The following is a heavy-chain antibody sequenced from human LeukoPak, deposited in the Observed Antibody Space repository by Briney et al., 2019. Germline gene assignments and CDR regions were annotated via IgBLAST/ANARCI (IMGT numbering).Heavy chain of an antibody. J-gene: IGHJ4*02. CDR2: IWYDGSNK. Sequence: GGSLRLSCAASGFTFSSYGMHRVRQAPGKGLEWVAVIWYDGSNKYYADSVKGRFTISRDNSKNTLYLQMNSLRAEDTAVYYCARGSYSSSWYVVDYWGQGTLVTVSS. V-gene: IGHV3-33*01. CDR3: ARGSYSSSWYVVDY. CDR1: GFTFSSYG. D-gene: IGHD6-13*01.